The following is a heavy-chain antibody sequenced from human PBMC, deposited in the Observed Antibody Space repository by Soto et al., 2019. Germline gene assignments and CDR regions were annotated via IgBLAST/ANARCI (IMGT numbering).Heavy chain of an antibody. V-gene: IGHV1-46*01. CDR2: ANPSGPMT. D-gene: IGHD5-12*01. CDR3: ARERRQGYNFDS. Sequence: QVQLVQSGAEVKKPGVSIKISCRAPENTFTNYYMHWLRQAPGQGLEWVGLANPSGPMTTSAPKFQGRVAMTSDTSTSTVYMDLSSLKSEDTATYYCARERRQGYNFDSWGQGTLVIVSS. CDR1: ENTFTNYY. J-gene: IGHJ4*02.